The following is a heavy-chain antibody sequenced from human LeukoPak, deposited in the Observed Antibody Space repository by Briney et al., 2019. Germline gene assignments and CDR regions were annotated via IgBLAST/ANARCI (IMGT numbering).Heavy chain of an antibody. CDR2: ITSDSRGI. J-gene: IGHJ6*03. D-gene: IGHD1-26*01. Sequence: KAGGSLRLSCVASGFTYSHYGMNWVRQAPGKGLEWVSGITSDSRGIYYADSVKGRFTIYRDNAKNSLYLQMNSLRAEDTAIYYCARDPYNGGYGASYYYYMDVWGKGTTVTISS. CDR1: GFTYSHYG. V-gene: IGHV3-21*01. CDR3: ARDPYNGGYGASYYYYMDV.